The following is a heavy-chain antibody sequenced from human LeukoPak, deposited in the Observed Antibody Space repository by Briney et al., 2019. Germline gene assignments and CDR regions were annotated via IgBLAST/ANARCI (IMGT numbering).Heavy chain of an antibody. CDR3: ASLNYDSTGYHGPVDY. Sequence: GGSLRLSCTASEFTVSDNYMSWVRQAPGKGLEWVSTLYIDGSTYYVDAVKGRFTTSRDNFKNTLYLQMNRLRDEDTAVYYCASLNYDSTGYHGPVDYWGQGTLVTVSS. CDR2: LYIDGST. CDR1: EFTVSDNY. D-gene: IGHD3-22*01. J-gene: IGHJ4*02. V-gene: IGHV3-66*01.